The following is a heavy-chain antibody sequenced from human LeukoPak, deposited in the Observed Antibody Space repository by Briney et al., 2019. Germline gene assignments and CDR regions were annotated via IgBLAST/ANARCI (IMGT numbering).Heavy chain of an antibody. CDR1: GASITSVNW. V-gene: IGHV4/OR15-8*01. J-gene: IGHJ4*02. D-gene: IGHD3-9*01. Sequence: PSETLSLTCGVSGASITSVNWWNWVRQSPGKGLGWIGEIDHAGNTNYSPSLKSRVTMSLDKSKNRFSLNLNSVTAADTAVYYCARDRHGGFLTGIGYWGQGTLVTVSS. CDR3: ARDRHGGFLTGIGY. CDR2: IDHAGNT.